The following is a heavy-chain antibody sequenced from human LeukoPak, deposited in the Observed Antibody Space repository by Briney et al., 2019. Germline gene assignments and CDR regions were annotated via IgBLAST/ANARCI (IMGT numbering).Heavy chain of an antibody. V-gene: IGHV4-30-4*08. D-gene: IGHD2-2*01. CDR3: ARTSLIQGILDY. J-gene: IGHJ4*02. CDR2: IYYNGST. CDR1: GGSIISSSYY. Sequence: SETLCLTCTVSGGSIISSSYYWGWIRQPPVKGMEWIGYIYYNGSTYYNPSLKSRVTISVDTSKNQFSLELSSVTAADTAVYYCARTSLIQGILDYWGQGTLVTVSS.